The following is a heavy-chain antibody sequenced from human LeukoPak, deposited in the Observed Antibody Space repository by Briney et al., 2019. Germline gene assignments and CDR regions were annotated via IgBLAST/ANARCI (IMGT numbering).Heavy chain of an antibody. J-gene: IGHJ4*02. CDR2: MNPNSGNT. V-gene: IGHV1-8*01. CDR1: GYTFTSYD. CDR3: ARDGAHYGSGAFDY. D-gene: IGHD3-10*01. Sequence: ASVKVSCKASGYTFTSYDVNWVRQATGQGLEWMGWMNPNSGNTGYAQKFQGRVTMTKNTSISTAYMELSSLRSEDTAVYYCARDGAHYGSGAFDYWGQGTLVTVSS.